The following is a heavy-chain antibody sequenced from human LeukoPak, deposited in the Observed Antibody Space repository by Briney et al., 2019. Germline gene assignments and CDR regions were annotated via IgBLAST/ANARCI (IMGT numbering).Heavy chain of an antibody. V-gene: IGHV1-3*01. J-gene: IGHJ5*02. CDR3: TGYYGRHSWFDP. D-gene: IGHD3-9*01. CDR1: GYTFTSYA. Sequence: GASVKVSCKASGYTFTSYAMHWVRQAPGQRLEWMGWINAGNGNTKYSQKFQGRVTITRDTSASTAYMELSSLRSEDTAVYYCTGYYGRHSWFDPWGQGTLVTVSS. CDR2: INAGNGNT.